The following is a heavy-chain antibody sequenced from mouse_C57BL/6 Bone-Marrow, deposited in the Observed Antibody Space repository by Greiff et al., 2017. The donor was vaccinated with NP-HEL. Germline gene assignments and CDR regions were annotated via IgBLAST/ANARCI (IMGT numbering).Heavy chain of an antibody. D-gene: IGHD1-1*01. J-gene: IGHJ2*01. Sequence: EVQLVESGGDLVKPGGSLKLSCAASGFTFSSYGMSWVRQTPDKRLEWVATISSGGSYTYYPDSVKGRFTISRDNAKNTLYLQMSSLKSEDTAMYYCASVYYYGSVDYWGQGTTLTVSS. CDR3: ASVYYYGSVDY. CDR2: ISSGGSYT. CDR1: GFTFSSYG. V-gene: IGHV5-6*01.